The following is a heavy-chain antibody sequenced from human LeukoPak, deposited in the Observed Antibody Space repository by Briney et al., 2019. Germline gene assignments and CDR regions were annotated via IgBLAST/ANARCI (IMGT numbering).Heavy chain of an antibody. D-gene: IGHD1-26*01. J-gene: IGHJ3*02. V-gene: IGHV3-30-3*01. CDR3: AREEERTPRWELLLFNRHDAFDI. CDR2: ISYDGSNK. Sequence: PGGSLRLSCAASGFTFSSYAMHWVRQAPGKGLEWVAVISYDGSNKCYADSVKGRFTISRDNSKNTLYLQMNSLRAEDTAVYYCAREEERTPRWELLLFNRHDAFDIWGQGTMVTVSS. CDR1: GFTFSSYA.